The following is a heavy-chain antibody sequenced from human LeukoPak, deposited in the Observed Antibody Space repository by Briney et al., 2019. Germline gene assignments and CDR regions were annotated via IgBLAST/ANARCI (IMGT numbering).Heavy chain of an antibody. J-gene: IGHJ4*02. Sequence: SETLSLTCAVYGGSFSGYYLSWIRQPPGKGLEWIGEINHSGSTNYNPSLKSRVTISVDTSKNQFSLKLSSVTAADTAVYYCARADTAMVTIDYWGQGTLVTVSS. CDR3: ARADTAMVTIDY. CDR1: GGSFSGYY. V-gene: IGHV4-34*01. D-gene: IGHD5-18*01. CDR2: INHSGST.